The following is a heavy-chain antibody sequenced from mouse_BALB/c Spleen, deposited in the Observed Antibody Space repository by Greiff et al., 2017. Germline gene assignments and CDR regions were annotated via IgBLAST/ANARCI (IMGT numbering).Heavy chain of an antibody. CDR1: GFSLTGYG. CDR3: AREGSLYAMDY. V-gene: IGHV2-6-7*02. J-gene: IGHJ4*01. CDR2: IWGDGST. Sequence: VQLQESGPGLVAPSQSLSITCTVSGFSLTGYGVNWVRQPPGKGLEWLGMIWGDGSTDYNSALKSRLSISKDNSKSQVFLKMNSLQTDDTARYYCAREGSLYAMDYWGQGTSVTVSS.